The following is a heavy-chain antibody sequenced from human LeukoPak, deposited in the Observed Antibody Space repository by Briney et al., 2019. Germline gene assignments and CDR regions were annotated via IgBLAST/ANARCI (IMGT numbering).Heavy chain of an antibody. D-gene: IGHD6-13*01. J-gene: IGHJ4*02. CDR1: GYTFTSYD. Sequence: ASVKVSCKASGYTFTSYDINWVRQATGQGLEWMGWMNPNSGNTGYAQKFQGRVTMTRNTSISTAYMELSSLRSEDTAVYYCARERVTYIAAVGPSLLDYWGQGTLVTVSS. V-gene: IGHV1-8*01. CDR3: ARERVTYIAAVGPSLLDY. CDR2: MNPNSGNT.